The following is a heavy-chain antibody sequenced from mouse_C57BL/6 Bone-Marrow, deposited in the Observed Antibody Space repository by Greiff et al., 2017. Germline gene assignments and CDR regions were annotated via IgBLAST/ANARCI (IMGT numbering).Heavy chain of an antibody. CDR3: ARGVTTVVNFDY. Sequence: QVQLQQPGAELVKPGASVKMSCKASGYTFTSYWITWVKPRPGHGLEWIGDIYPGSGSTNYNEKFKSKATLTVDPSSSTAYMQLSSLTSEDSAVYYCARGVTTVVNFDYWGQGTTLTVSS. J-gene: IGHJ2*01. D-gene: IGHD1-1*01. V-gene: IGHV1-55*01. CDR1: GYTFTSYW. CDR2: IYPGSGST.